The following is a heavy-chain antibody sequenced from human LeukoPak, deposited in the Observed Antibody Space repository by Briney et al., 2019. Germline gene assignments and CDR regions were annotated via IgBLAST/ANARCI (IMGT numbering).Heavy chain of an antibody. J-gene: IGHJ4*02. CDR3: ARDGDSGYDFFY. V-gene: IGHV1-2*02. CDR1: GYIFTDYY. D-gene: IGHD5-12*01. Sequence: ASVKVSCKASGYIFTDYYMHWVRPAPGQGLEWMGWINPNSGGTNYAQKFQGRVTMTRDTSISTAYMELSRLRSDDTAVYYCARDGDSGYDFFYWGQGTLVTVSS. CDR2: INPNSGGT.